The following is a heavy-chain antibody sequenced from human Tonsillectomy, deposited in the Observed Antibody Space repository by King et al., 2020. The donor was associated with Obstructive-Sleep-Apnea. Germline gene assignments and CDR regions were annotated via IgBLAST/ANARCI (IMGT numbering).Heavy chain of an antibody. CDR2: IYHSGST. CDR1: GSSISSGYY. V-gene: IGHV4-38-2*02. Sequence: VQLQESGPGLVKPSETLSLTCTVSGSSISSGYYWGWIRQPPGKGLEWIGSIYHSGSTYYNPSLKSRVTISVDTSKNQFSLKLSSVTAADTAVYYCARVGAILTAIPYYFDYWGQGTLVTVSS. J-gene: IGHJ4*02. CDR3: ARVGAILTAIPYYFDY. D-gene: IGHD3-9*01.